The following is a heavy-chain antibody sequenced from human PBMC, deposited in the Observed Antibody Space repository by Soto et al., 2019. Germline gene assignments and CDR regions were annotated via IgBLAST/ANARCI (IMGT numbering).Heavy chain of an antibody. D-gene: IGHD2-15*01. J-gene: IGHJ1*01. CDR2: ISSSGSTI. CDR1: GFTFSDYY. Sequence: GGSLRLSCAASGFTFSDYYMSWIRQAPGKGLEWVSYISSSGSTIYYADSVKGRFTISRDNAKNSLYLQMNSLRAEDTAVYYCARDQLLDCSGGSCWSEYFQHWGQGTLVTVSS. CDR3: ARDQLLDCSGGSCWSEYFQH. V-gene: IGHV3-11*01.